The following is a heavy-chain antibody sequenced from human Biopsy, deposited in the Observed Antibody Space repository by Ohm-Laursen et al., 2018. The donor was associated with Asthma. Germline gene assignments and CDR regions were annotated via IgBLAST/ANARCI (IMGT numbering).Heavy chain of an antibody. Sequence: SSLRLSCTASGFSFSNFAIHWVRRAPGKGLEWVGVISKDASTQDYADSVKGRFTMARDNSKNTLDLQMNSLREEDTAVYYCVRDGTDDAFDIWGQGTVVSVSS. CDR3: VRDGTDDAFDI. CDR2: ISKDASTQ. D-gene: IGHD1-1*01. V-gene: IGHV3-30*01. J-gene: IGHJ3*02. CDR1: GFSFSNFA.